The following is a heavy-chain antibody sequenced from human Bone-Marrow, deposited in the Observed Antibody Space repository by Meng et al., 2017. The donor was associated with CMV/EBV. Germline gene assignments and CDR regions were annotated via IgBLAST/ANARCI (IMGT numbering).Heavy chain of an antibody. J-gene: IGHJ6*02. CDR1: GFTFSSYE. CDR3: ARETDRYCSSTSCYKYYYYGMDV. CDR2: ISSSGSTI. D-gene: IGHD2-2*02. V-gene: IGHV3-48*03. Sequence: GGSLRLSCAASGFTFSSYEMNWVRQAPGKGLEWVSYISSSGSTIYYADSVKGRFTISRDNAKNSLYLQMNSLRAEDTAVYYCARETDRYCSSTSCYKYYYYGMDVWGQGTTVTVSS.